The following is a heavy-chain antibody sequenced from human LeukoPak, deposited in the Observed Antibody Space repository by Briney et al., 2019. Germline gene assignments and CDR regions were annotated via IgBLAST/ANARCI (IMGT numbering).Heavy chain of an antibody. CDR2: IKQDGSEK. V-gene: IGHV3-7*01. CDR3: ARPLMYYYGSETYFWFDP. J-gene: IGHJ5*02. D-gene: IGHD3-10*01. Sequence: GGSLRLSCAASGFHFTTYWMGWVRQAPGKGLEWVTNIKQDGSEKYYVDSVKGRFTISRDNAKNSLSLQMNSLRAEDTAVYYCARPLMYYYGSETYFWFDPWGQGTLVTVSS. CDR1: GFHFTTYW.